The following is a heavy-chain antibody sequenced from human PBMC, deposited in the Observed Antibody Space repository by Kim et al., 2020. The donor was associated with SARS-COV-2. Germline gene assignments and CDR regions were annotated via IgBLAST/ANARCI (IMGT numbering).Heavy chain of an antibody. D-gene: IGHD6-13*01. CDR1: GFTFSNAW. V-gene: IGHV3-15*01. J-gene: IGHJ3*02. CDR2: IKSKTDGGTT. CDR3: TTDLKGLSRLERPVIAAADDDAFDI. Sequence: GGSLRLSCAASGFTFSNAWMSWVRQAPGKGLEWVGRIKSKTDGGTTDYAAPVKGRFTISRDDSKNTLYLQMNSLKTEDTAVYYCTTDLKGLSRLERPVIAAADDDAFDIWGQGTMVTVSS.